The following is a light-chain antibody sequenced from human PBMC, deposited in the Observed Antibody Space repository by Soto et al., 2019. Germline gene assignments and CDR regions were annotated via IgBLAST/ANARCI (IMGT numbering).Light chain of an antibody. CDR2: AAS. Sequence: EIVVTQSPGILSVSPGDRATLSCRASQSVGRNLAWYQQKPCQPPPILIYAASTRAPGLPARVSGSGSGTAFTHITSSLLYEDFAVYYCQEYSKSPLFTFGHGTRVDIK. J-gene: IGKJ3*01. V-gene: IGKV3-15*01. CDR3: QEYSKSPLFT. CDR1: QSVGRN.